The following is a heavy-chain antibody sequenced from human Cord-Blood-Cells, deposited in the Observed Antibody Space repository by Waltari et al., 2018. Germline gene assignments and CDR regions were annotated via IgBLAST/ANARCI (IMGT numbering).Heavy chain of an antibody. J-gene: IGHJ6*03. CDR1: GDSVSSNSAA. CDR3: ASDIVVVPAAIRGGDYYYMDV. CDR2: TYYRSKWYN. Sequence: VQLQQSGPGLVKPSQTLSLTCAISGDSVSSNSAAWNWIRQSPSRGLEWLGRTYYRSKWYNDYAVSVKSRITINPDTSKNQFSLQLNSVTPEDTAVYYCASDIVVVPAAIRGGDYYYMDVWGKGTPVTVSS. V-gene: IGHV6-1*01. D-gene: IGHD2-2*02.